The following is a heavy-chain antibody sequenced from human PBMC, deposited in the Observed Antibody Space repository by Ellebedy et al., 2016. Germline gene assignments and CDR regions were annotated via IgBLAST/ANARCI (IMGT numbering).Heavy chain of an antibody. V-gene: IGHV3-NL1*01. J-gene: IGHJ3*02. CDR1: GFTFSSYG. CDR3: AGTPPGELRGPHAFDI. Sequence: GESLKISXAASGFTFSSYGMHWVRQAPGKGLEWVSVIYSGGSTYYADSVKGRFTISRDNSKNTLYLQMNSLRAEDTAVYYCAGTPPGELRGPHAFDIWGQGTMVTVSS. D-gene: IGHD1-26*01. CDR2: IYSGGST.